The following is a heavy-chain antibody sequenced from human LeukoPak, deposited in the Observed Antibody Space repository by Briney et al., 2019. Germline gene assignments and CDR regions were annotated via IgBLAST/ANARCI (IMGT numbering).Heavy chain of an antibody. CDR2: ISLDGSDK. Sequence: PGGSLRLSCAASGFTFRSYGMHWVRQAPGKGLERAAVISLDGSDKYFADSVKGRFTISRDNSKNTLYLQMNSLRAEDTAVYYCAKSSPILRYFDWLSGMDNWGQGTLVTVSS. V-gene: IGHV3-30*18. CDR1: GFTFRSYG. D-gene: IGHD3-9*01. CDR3: AKSSPILRYFDWLSGMDN. J-gene: IGHJ4*02.